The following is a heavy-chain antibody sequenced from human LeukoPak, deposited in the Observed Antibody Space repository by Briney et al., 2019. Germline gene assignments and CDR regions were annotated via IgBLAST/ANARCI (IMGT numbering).Heavy chain of an antibody. CDR1: GYSISSGYY. CDR2: IYHSGST. CDR3: ARRSTARAYDI. D-gene: IGHD5-18*01. V-gene: IGHV4-38-2*01. Sequence: SETLSLTCAVSGYSISSGYYWGWIRQPPGKGLEWIGSIYHSGSTYYNPSLKSRVTISVDTSKNQFSLKLSSVTAADTAVYYCARRSTARAYDIWGQGTMVTVSS. J-gene: IGHJ3*02.